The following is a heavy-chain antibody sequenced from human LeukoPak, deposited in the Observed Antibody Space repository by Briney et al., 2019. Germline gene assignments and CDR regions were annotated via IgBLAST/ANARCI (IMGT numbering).Heavy chain of an antibody. CDR2: IYYSGST. J-gene: IGHJ4*02. Sequence: PSETLSLTCTVSGGSLSSYYWSWIRQPPGKGREGIGYIYYSGSTNYNPSLKSRVTISVDTSKNQFSLKLSSVTAADTAVYYCASSGWIQLWSPPYFDYWGQGTLVTVSS. CDR3: ASSGWIQLWSPPYFDY. V-gene: IGHV4-59*01. CDR1: GGSLSSYY. D-gene: IGHD5-18*01.